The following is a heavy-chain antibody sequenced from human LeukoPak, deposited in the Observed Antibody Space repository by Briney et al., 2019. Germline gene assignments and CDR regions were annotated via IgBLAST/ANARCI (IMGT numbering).Heavy chain of an antibody. CDR3: ARDRGWLGGYWFDP. CDR2: IYYSGST. V-gene: IGHV4-31*03. CDR1: GGSISSGGYY. J-gene: IGHJ5*02. D-gene: IGHD3-22*01. Sequence: SETLSLTCTVSGGSISSGGYYWSWIRQHPGKGLEWIGYIYYSGSTYYNPSLKSRVTISVDTSKNQFSLKLSSVTAADTAVYYCARDRGWLGGYWFDPWGQGTLVTVSS.